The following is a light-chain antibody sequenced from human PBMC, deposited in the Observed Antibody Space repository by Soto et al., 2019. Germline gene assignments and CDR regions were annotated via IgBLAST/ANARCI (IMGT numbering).Light chain of an antibody. CDR1: SSDVGGYDY. CDR2: DVT. V-gene: IGLV2-8*01. J-gene: IGLJ1*01. Sequence: QSVLTQPPSASGSPGQSVTTSCTGTSSDVGGYDYVSWYQQHPGKAPKLMIYDVTKRPSGVPDRFSGSKSANTASLTVSGLQAEDEADYYCSSYAGTHIVFGTGTKVTVL. CDR3: SSYAGTHIV.